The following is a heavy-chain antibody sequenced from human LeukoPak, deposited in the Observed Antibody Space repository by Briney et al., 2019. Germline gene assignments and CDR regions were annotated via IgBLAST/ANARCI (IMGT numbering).Heavy chain of an antibody. CDR1: GFTFSYYA. V-gene: IGHV3-23*01. D-gene: IGHD6-13*01. CDR3: AKEQQRGFDY. Sequence: GGSLRLSCAASGFTFSYYAMSWVRQAPGMGLEWVSSISGGGVSTYYADSVKGRFTISRDTSRNTLYLQMNSLRADDTAVYYCAKEQQRGFDYWGQGTLVTVSS. J-gene: IGHJ4*02. CDR2: ISGGGVST.